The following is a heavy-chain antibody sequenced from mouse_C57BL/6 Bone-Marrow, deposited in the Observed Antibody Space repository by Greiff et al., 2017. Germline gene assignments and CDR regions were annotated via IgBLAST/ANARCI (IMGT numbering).Heavy chain of an antibody. CDR3: ARQGGYDYDGGAWFAY. V-gene: IGHV5-6*01. J-gene: IGHJ3*01. CDR2: ISSGGSYT. Sequence: EVQRVESGGDLVKPGGSLKLSCAASGFTFSSYGMSWVRQTPDKRLEWVATISSGGSYTYYPDSVKGRFTISRDNAKNTLYLQMSSLKSEDTAMYYCARQGGYDYDGGAWFAYWGQGTLVTVSA. CDR1: GFTFSSYG. D-gene: IGHD2-4*01.